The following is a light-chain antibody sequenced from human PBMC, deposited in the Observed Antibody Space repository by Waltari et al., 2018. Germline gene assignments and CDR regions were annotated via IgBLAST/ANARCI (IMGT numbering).Light chain of an antibody. Sequence: EIVLTQSPDTLSLSPGERATLSCRARQSVTSNYLAWYQQKPGQAPRLLIYGVSSRATGVPDRFSGGGSGTEFTLTITRLEPEDFAVYYCQQYASSRTFGQGT. V-gene: IGKV3-20*01. J-gene: IGKJ1*01. CDR2: GVS. CDR1: QSVTSNY. CDR3: QQYASSRT.